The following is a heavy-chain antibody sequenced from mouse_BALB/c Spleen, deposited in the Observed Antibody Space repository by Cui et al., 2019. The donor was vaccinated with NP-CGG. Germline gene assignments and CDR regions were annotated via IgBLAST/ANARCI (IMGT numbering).Heavy chain of an antibody. Sequence: QVQLQQPGAELVKPAASVTLSCKASGYTFTSYLMHWVNQRPGQGLEWIGRIDPNSGGTKYNEKFKSKAILTVDKPSSTAYMQLSSLTSEDSAVYYCARYDYYGSSYFDYWGQGTTLTVSS. CDR2: IDPNSGGT. CDR3: ARYDYYGSSYFDY. CDR1: GYTFTSYL. J-gene: IGHJ2*01. D-gene: IGHD1-1*01. V-gene: IGHV1-72*01.